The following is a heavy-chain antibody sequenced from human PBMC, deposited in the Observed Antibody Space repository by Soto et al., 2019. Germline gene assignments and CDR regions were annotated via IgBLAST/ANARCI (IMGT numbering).Heavy chain of an antibody. Sequence: QVQLVESGGGVVQPGRSLRLSCAASGFTFSSYGMHWVRQAPGKGLEWVAVISYDGSNKYYADSVKGRFTISRDNSKNTLYLQMNSLRAEDTAVYYCAKDQSSGRHYYYYGMDVWGQGTTVTVSS. V-gene: IGHV3-30*18. CDR1: GFTFSSYG. J-gene: IGHJ6*02. CDR2: ISYDGSNK. CDR3: AKDQSSGRHYYYYGMDV. D-gene: IGHD6-19*01.